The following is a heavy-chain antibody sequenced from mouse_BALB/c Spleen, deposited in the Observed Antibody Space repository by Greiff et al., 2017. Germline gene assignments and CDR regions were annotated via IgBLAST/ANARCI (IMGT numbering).Heavy chain of an antibody. V-gene: IGHV5-6-5*01. CDR2: ISSGGST. J-gene: IGHJ2*01. CDR1: GFTFSDYY. Sequence: DVHLVESGGGLVKPGGSLKLSCAASGFTFSDYYMYWVRQTPEKRLEWVASISSGGSTYYPDSVKGRFTISRDNARNILYLQMSSLRSEDTAMYYCARGDYGNYFDYWGQGTTLTVSS. CDR3: ARGDYGNYFDY. D-gene: IGHD2-1*01.